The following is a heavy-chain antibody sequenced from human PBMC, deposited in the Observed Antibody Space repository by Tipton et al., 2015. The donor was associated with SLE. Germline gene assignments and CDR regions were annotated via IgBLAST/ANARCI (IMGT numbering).Heavy chain of an antibody. CDR2: IRYDGSNK. J-gene: IGHJ4*02. V-gene: IGHV3-30*02. Sequence: SLRLSCAASGFTFSSYGMHWVRQAPGKGLEWVAFIRYDGSNKYYADSVKGRFTISRDNSKNTLYLQMNSLRAEDTAVYYCAKSPDDFWSGMDYWGQGTLVTVSS. D-gene: IGHD3-3*01. CDR3: AKSPDDFWSGMDY. CDR1: GFTFSSYG.